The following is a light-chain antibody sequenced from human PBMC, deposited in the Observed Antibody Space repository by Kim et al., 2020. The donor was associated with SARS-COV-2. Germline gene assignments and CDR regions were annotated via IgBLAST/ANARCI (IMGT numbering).Light chain of an antibody. Sequence: ASVGDTVTISCRASQGINRLLNWYQQRPGKAPQLLLHYASSLQSGVPSRFSASGSATEFTLTIASLQPEDFATYFCQQTYGTSPTFGGGTKVDIK. J-gene: IGKJ4*01. CDR3: QQTYGTSPT. V-gene: IGKV1-39*01. CDR1: QGINRL. CDR2: YAS.